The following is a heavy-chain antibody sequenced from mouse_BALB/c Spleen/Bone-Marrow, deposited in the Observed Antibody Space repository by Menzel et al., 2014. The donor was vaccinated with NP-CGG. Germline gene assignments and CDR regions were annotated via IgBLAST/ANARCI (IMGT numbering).Heavy chain of an antibody. CDR3: ARLNYYGNLFV. D-gene: IGHD1-1*01. CDR1: GFDFSRYW. J-gene: IGHJ1*01. V-gene: IGHV4-1*02. Sequence: EVQLQQSGGGLVQPGGSLKLSCATSGFDFSRYWMCWVRQAPGKGLEWIGETNPDSSTINYTPSLKDKFIISRDNAKNTLYLQMSKVRSEDTALYYCARLNYYGNLFVWGAGTTVTVSS. CDR2: TNPDSSTI.